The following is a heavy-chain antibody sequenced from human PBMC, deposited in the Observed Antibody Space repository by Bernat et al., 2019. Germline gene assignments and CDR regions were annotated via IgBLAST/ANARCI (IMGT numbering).Heavy chain of an antibody. CDR2: ISSSSSTI. J-gene: IGHJ4*02. Sequence: EVQLVESGGGLVQPGGSLRLSCAASGFTFSSSSMNWVRQAPGRGLEWVSYISSSSSTIYYADSVKGRFTISRDNAKNSLYLQMNSLRDEDTAVYYCAKDQKWDVPHYFDSWGQGTLVIVSS. V-gene: IGHV3-48*02. CDR1: GFTFSSSS. D-gene: IGHD1-26*01. CDR3: AKDQKWDVPHYFDS.